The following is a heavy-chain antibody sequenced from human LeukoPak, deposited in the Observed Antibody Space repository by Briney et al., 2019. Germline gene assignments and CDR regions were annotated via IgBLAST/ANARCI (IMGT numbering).Heavy chain of an antibody. CDR2: INAGNGNT. CDR3: ARVQSAYCSSSSRYGRYFDY. Sequence: RASVKVSCKASGYTFTSYAMHWVRQAPGQRPEWMGWINAGNGNTKYSQKFQGRVTITRDTSASTAYMELSSLRPEDAAVYYCARVQSAYCSSSSRYGRYFDYWGQGTLVTVSP. CDR1: GYTFTSYA. V-gene: IGHV1-3*01. D-gene: IGHD2-2*01. J-gene: IGHJ4*02.